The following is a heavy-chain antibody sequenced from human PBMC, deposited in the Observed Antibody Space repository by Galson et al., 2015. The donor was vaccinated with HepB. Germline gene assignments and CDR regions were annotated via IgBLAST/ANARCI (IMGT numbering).Heavy chain of an antibody. J-gene: IGHJ5*02. Sequence: SLRLSCAASGFTFSSYAMHWVRQAPGKGLEWVAVISYDGSNKYYADSVKGRFTISRDNSKNTLYLQMNSLRAEDTAVYYCARDPGGSGSYGWFDPWGQGTLVTVSS. CDR3: ARDPGGSGSYGWFDP. CDR2: ISYDGSNK. V-gene: IGHV3-30*04. CDR1: GFTFSSYA. D-gene: IGHD1-26*01.